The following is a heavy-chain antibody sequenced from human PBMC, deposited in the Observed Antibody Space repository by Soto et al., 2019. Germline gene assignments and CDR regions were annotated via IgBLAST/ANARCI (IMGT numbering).Heavy chain of an antibody. CDR1: GFTFSSYG. Sequence: QVQLVESGGGVVQSGMSLRLSCAASGFTFSSYGMHWVRQAPGKGLVWVAVISYDGSNKYYADSVKGRFTISRDSSKNTLYLEMNSLRPEDTAVYYCAKGEYYYGSGSPYYGMDVWGQGTTVTVSS. CDR2: ISYDGSNK. J-gene: IGHJ6*02. CDR3: AKGEYYYGSGSPYYGMDV. V-gene: IGHV3-30*18. D-gene: IGHD3-10*01.